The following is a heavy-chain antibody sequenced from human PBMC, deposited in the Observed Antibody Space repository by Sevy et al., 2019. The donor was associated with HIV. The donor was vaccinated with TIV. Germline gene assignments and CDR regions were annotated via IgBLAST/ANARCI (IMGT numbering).Heavy chain of an antibody. Sequence: ASVKVSCKASGYTFTGYWIHWIRQAPGQGPEWMGWINPRSGDTKYAQTFQARATMTRDISISTAYMQLTRLTSDDTAVYCVSRQRAGGDFDYWGQGTLVTVSS. D-gene: IGHD2-21*01. V-gene: IGHV1-2*02. J-gene: IGHJ4*02. CDR2: INPRSGDT. CDR3: SRQRAGGDFDY. CDR1: GYTFTGYW.